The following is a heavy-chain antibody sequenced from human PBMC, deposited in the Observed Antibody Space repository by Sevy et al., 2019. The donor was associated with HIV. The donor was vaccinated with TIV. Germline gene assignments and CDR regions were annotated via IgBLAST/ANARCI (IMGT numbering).Heavy chain of an antibody. Sequence: ASVKVSCKASGYTFTDYYMHWVRQAPGQGLEWMAWMNPNDGVTNYAQRFQGGVTVTRDTSVSTAYMELRGLRYDDTAIYYCARLTTKPTSDLYGMDVWGQGTTVTVSS. CDR3: ARLTTKPTSDLYGMDV. CDR2: MNPNDGVT. J-gene: IGHJ6*02. V-gene: IGHV1-2*02. CDR1: GYTFTDYY. D-gene: IGHD4-17*01.